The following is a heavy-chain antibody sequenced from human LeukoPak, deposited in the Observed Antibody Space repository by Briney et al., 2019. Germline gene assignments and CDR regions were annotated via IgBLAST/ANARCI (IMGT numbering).Heavy chain of an antibody. Sequence: PSETLSLTCTVSGGSISSGDYYWSWIRQPPGKGLQWIAYMYYSGSTYYNPSLKSRVTMSADTSKNQLSLKLSSVTAADTAVYYCARPYYYDSRIDPWGQGILVTVSS. V-gene: IGHV4-30-4*01. D-gene: IGHD3-22*01. CDR3: ARPYYYDSRIDP. CDR1: GGSISSGDYY. CDR2: MYYSGST. J-gene: IGHJ5*02.